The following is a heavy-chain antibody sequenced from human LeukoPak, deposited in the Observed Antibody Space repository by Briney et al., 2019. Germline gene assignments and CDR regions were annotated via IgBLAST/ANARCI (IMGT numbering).Heavy chain of an antibody. D-gene: IGHD1-26*01. CDR2: ISSNGAAT. Sequence: GGSLRLSCAASGFTFSTYAMHWVRQAPGKGLEYVSGISSNGAATFYADSVKGSFTISRDNSKNTLYLQMGSLRAEDTAVYYCARYGFGGSFDYWGQGTLVTVSS. CDR3: ARYGFGGSFDY. J-gene: IGHJ4*02. V-gene: IGHV3-64*02. CDR1: GFTFSTYA.